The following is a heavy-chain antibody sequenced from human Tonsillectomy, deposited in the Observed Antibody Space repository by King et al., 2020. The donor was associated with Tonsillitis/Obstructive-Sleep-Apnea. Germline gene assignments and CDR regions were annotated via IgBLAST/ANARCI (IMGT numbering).Heavy chain of an antibody. CDR2: IGTAGDP. CDR3: AREGYCSGGSCHFDY. D-gene: IGHD2-15*01. J-gene: IGHJ4*02. Sequence: VQLVQSGGGLVQPGGSLRLSCAASGFTFSSYDMHWVRHATGKGLEWVSAIGTAGDPSYPGSVKGRFTISRENAKNSLYLQMSSLRAGDTAVYYCAREGYCSGGSCHFDYWGQGTLVTVSS. V-gene: IGHV3-13*05. CDR1: GFTFSSYD.